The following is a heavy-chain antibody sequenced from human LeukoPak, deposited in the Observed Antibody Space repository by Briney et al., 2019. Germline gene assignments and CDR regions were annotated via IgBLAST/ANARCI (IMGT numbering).Heavy chain of an antibody. V-gene: IGHV4-59*01. CDR2: IYYSGST. Sequence: NPSETLSLTCTVSGGSISSYYWSWIRQPPGKGLEWIGYIYYSGSTNYNPSLKSRVTISVDTSKNQFSLKLSSVTAADTAVYYCARSSSRCSGGSCYPSGMDVWGQGTTVTVSS. D-gene: IGHD2-15*01. CDR1: GGSISSYY. CDR3: ARSSSRCSGGSCYPSGMDV. J-gene: IGHJ6*02.